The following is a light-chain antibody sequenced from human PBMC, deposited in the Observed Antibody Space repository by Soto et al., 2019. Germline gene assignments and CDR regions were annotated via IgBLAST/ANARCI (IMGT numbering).Light chain of an antibody. CDR1: QSLGIN. J-gene: IGKJ2*01. CDR2: GAS. V-gene: IGKV3-15*01. CDR3: QQYNNWPYT. Sequence: EIVMTQSPATLSVSPGERTTLSCRASQSLGINLAWYQQKPGQAPRLLIYGASTRATGIPGRFSGRGSGTEFTLTISSLQSEDFAVYYCQQYNNWPYTFGQGTKVDIK.